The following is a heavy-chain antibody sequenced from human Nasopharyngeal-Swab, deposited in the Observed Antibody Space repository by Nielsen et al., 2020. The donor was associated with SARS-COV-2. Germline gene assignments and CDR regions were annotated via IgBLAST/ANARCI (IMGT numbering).Heavy chain of an antibody. D-gene: IGHD3-16*01. J-gene: IGHJ6*02. Sequence: GESLKISCAASGFTFSSYAMSWVRQAPGKGLEWVSAISGSGGSTYYADSVKGRFTISRDNSKNTLYLQMDSLRAEDTAAYYCAKTYDYVWGSYSMYYGMDVWGQGTTVTVSS. CDR3: AKTYDYVWGSYSMYYGMDV. CDR2: ISGSGGST. CDR1: GFTFSSYA. V-gene: IGHV3-23*01.